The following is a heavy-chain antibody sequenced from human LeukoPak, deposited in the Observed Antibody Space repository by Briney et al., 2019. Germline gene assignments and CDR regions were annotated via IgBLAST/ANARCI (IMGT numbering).Heavy chain of an antibody. CDR1: GFTFSDHY. Sequence: GGSLRLSCAASGFTFSDHYMDWVRQAPGKGLEWVGRTRNKANSYTTEYAASVKGRFTISRDDSKNTLYLQMNSLRGEDTAVYHCAKVFDTAVVPAATDYWGQGTLVTVSS. V-gene: IGHV3-72*01. CDR3: AKVFDTAVVPAATDY. J-gene: IGHJ4*02. D-gene: IGHD2-2*01. CDR2: TRNKANSYTT.